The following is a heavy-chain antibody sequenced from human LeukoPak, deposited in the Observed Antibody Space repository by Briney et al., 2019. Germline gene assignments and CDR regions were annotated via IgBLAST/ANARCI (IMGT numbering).Heavy chain of an antibody. V-gene: IGHV3-66*01. CDR2: IYSGGST. J-gene: IGHJ4*02. Sequence: GGSLRLSCVASGFTVSSNYMSWVRQAPGKGLEWVSVIYSGGSTYCADSVKGRFTISRDNSKNTLYLQMNSLRAEDTAVYYCARGYSSSWDYFDYWGQGTLVTVSS. CDR1: GFTVSSNY. CDR3: ARGYSSSWDYFDY. D-gene: IGHD6-13*01.